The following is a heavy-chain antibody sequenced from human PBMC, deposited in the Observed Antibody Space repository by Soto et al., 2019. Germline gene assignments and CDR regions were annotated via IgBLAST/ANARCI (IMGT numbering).Heavy chain of an antibody. V-gene: IGHV1-18*01. CDR1: GYDFTTYG. Sequence: QVHLVQSGAEVKKPGASVKVSCKGSGYDFTTYGITWVRQAPGQGLEWMAWISAHNGNTDYAQKLQGRVTVTRDTSTSTSYMERRSLRSDDTAMYYCARWRYGDYWGQGALVSVSS. D-gene: IGHD1-1*01. CDR2: ISAHNGNT. J-gene: IGHJ4*02. CDR3: ARWRYGDY.